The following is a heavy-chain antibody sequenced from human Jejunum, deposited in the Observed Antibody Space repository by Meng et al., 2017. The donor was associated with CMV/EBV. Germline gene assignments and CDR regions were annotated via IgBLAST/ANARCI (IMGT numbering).Heavy chain of an antibody. V-gene: IGHV4-30-4*08. Sequence: HGSGQGLGKPHQTLPSPCSVSGGSKGGGDYYWSWIRQPPGKGLEWIGYIHDTGSTYYNPSLKSRVDISLGTSRNHFSLTLSSVTAEDTAVYFCARGSIFVSFDSWGQGTLVTVSS. CDR1: GGSKGGGDYY. J-gene: IGHJ4*02. CDR2: IHDTGST. CDR3: ARGSIFVSFDS. D-gene: IGHD3-3*01.